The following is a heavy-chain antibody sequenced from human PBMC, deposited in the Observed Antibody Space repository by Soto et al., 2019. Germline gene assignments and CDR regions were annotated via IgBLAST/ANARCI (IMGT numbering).Heavy chain of an antibody. V-gene: IGHV1-2*02. Sequence: GASVKVSCKASGYTFTDFFVHWVRQAPGQGLEWMGWINPHDGGTKYAQKFQGRVTMTWDTSISTAFTELNGLRPGDTAIYFCARAGSFGVDEYFQYWGEGSLVTVSS. CDR1: GYTFTDFF. D-gene: IGHD3-3*02. CDR3: ARAGSFGVDEYFQY. CDR2: INPHDGGT. J-gene: IGHJ1*01.